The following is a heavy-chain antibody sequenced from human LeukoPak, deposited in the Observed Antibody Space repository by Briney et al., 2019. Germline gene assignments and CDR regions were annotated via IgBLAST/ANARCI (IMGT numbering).Heavy chain of an antibody. CDR3: ARDGFSYGPGAAMGY. J-gene: IGHJ4*02. V-gene: IGHV3-21*01. Sequence: GGSLRLSCAASGFTFRGYNLNWVRKDPGKGLEWVSAISSSSSYIYYADSVKGRFTISRDNAKNSLYLQMNSLRAEDTAVYYCARDGFSYGPGAAMGYWGQGTLVTVSS. D-gene: IGHD3-10*01. CDR2: ISSSSSYI. CDR1: GFTFRGYN.